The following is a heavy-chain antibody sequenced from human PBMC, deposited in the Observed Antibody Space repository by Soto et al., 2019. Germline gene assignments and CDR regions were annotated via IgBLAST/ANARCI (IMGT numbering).Heavy chain of an antibody. J-gene: IGHJ6*02. V-gene: IGHV1-69*13. D-gene: IGHD2-2*01. CDR1: GGTFSSYA. CDR3: ARDDQLRHYYYYYGMDV. Sequence: ASVKVSCKASGGTFSSYAISWVRQAPGQGLEWMGGIIPIFGTANYAQKFQGRVTITADESTSTAYMELSSLRSEDTAVYYCARDDQLRHYYYYYGMDVWGQGTTVTVSS. CDR2: IIPIFGTA.